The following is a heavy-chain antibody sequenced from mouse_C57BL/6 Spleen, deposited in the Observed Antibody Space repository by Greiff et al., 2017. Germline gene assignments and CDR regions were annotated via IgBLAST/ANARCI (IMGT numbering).Heavy chain of an antibody. CDR2: ISYDGSN. Sequence: EVQLQQSGPGLVKPSQSLSLTCSVTGYSITSGYYWNWIRQFPGNKLEWMGYISYDGSNNYNPSLKNRISITRDTSKNQFFLKLNSVTTEDTATYYCAREIITTVVRLYFDYWGQGTTLTVSS. CDR3: AREIITTVVRLYFDY. J-gene: IGHJ2*01. D-gene: IGHD1-1*01. V-gene: IGHV3-6*01. CDR1: GYSITSGYY.